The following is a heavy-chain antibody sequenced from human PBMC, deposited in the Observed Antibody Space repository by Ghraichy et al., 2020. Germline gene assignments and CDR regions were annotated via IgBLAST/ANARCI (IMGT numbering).Heavy chain of an antibody. J-gene: IGHJ6*02. D-gene: IGHD2-2*01. CDR1: AFTFSTYS. CDR2: ISHDGSSK. CDR3: ARDIKSSSWSYYYYAMDV. Sequence: SLRLSCVAYAFTFSTYSMHWVRQAPGKGLEWVAVISHDGSSKYYADSVKGRFTISRDNSKNALYFQMNSLRAEDTALYYCARDIKSSSWSYYYYAMDVWGQGTTVTVSS. V-gene: IGHV3-30-3*01.